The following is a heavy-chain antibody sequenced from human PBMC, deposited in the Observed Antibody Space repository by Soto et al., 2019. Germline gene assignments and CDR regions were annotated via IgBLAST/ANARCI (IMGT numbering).Heavy chain of an antibody. V-gene: IGHV3-23*01. D-gene: IGHD3-16*01. CDR3: AKGGRRRGSYPPLDF. J-gene: IGHJ4*02. CDR2: ISESGTIT. CDR1: GFTFSSYA. Sequence: EVQLLESGGGLVQPGGSLRLSCAAFGFTFSSYAMTWVRQAPGKGLEWVSAISESGTITYHADSARGRFTISRDNSEDTVYLQMTSLRAGDTAVYFCAKGGRRRGSYPPLDFWGQGTLVTVSS.